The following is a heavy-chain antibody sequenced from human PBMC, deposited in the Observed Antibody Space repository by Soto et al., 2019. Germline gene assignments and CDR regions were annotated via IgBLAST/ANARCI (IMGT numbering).Heavy chain of an antibody. Sequence: GGSLRLSCAASGFTFSSYSMNWVRQAPGKGLEWVSSISSSSSYIYYADSVKGRFTISRDNAKNSLYLQMNSLRAEDTAVYYCARDLNRAVAAPAYWGQGTLVTVSS. D-gene: IGHD6-19*01. V-gene: IGHV3-21*01. CDR2: ISSSSSYI. CDR3: ARDLNRAVAAPAY. J-gene: IGHJ4*02. CDR1: GFTFSSYS.